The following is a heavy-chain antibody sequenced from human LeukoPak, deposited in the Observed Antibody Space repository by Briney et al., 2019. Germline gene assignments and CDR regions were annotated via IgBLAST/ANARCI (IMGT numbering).Heavy chain of an antibody. V-gene: IGHV1-46*01. CDR2: INPRGGST. D-gene: IGHD3-22*01. CDR1: GYTFTSYY. CDR3: ARGPNQYYYDSSGYYSEDY. J-gene: IGHJ4*02. Sequence: ASVKVSCKASGYTFTSYYMHWVRQAPGQGLEWMGIINPRGGSTSYAQKFQGRVTMTRDTSTSTVYMELSSLRSEDTAVYYCARGPNQYYYDSSGYYSEDYWGQGTLVTVSS.